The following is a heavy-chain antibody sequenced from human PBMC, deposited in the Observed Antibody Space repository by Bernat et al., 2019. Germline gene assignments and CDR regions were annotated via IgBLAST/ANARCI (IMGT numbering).Heavy chain of an antibody. CDR2: ISGSGGST. CDR1: GFSFSSYA. Sequence: EVQLLESGGGLVQPGGSLRLSCAASGFSFSSYAMSWVRQAPGKGLGWVSAISGSGGSTFYADSGRGRFTLSRNNSKNTLYLQMNSLRAKDRDVYYCAKHYCSGGRCYGGGGDPWGQGTLVTVSS. D-gene: IGHD2-15*01. J-gene: IGHJ5*02. CDR3: AKHYCSGGRCYGGGGDP. V-gene: IGHV3-23*01.